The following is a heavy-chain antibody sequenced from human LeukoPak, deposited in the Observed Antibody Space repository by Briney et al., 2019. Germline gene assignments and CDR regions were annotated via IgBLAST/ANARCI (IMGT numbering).Heavy chain of an antibody. V-gene: IGHV3-23*01. J-gene: IGHJ4*02. Sequence: GGSLRLSCAASGFTFSSYAMTWVRQAPGKGLEWVSVLTTGGSTYYADSVKGRFTISKDNSKNTLYLQMNSLRAEDTAVYYCAKDYNCGCDCHLFGSWGQGTLVTVSS. D-gene: IGHD2-21*02. CDR1: GFTFSSYA. CDR3: AKDYNCGCDCHLFGS. CDR2: LTTGGST.